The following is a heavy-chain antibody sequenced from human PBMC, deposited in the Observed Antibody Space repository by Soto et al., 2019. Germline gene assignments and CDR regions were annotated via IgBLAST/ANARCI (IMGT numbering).Heavy chain of an antibody. CDR2: ISRSGGST. Sequence: EVQLLESGGGLVQPGGSLRLSCAASGFTFNNYAMSWVRQAPGKGLDWVSAISRSGGSTYYAESVKGRFTISGDNSKNTRYLKLTSLRAEDTALYYCAKEETLGYYFDHWGQGTLFTVSS. J-gene: IGHJ4*02. CDR3: AKEETLGYYFDH. D-gene: IGHD3-16*01. V-gene: IGHV3-23*01. CDR1: GFTFNNYA.